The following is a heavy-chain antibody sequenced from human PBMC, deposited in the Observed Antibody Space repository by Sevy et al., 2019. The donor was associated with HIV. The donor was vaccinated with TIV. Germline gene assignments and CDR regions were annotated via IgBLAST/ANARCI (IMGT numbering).Heavy chain of an antibody. Sequence: GGSLRLSCAASEFTFSSYSMNWVRQAPGKGLEWVSYISSSSSTIYYTDSVKGRFTISRDNAKNSLYLQMNSLRDEDTAVYYCARLDTGIVGATNEGAFDIWGQGTMVTVSS. CDR3: ARLDTGIVGATNEGAFDI. V-gene: IGHV3-48*02. CDR1: EFTFSSYS. J-gene: IGHJ3*02. D-gene: IGHD1-26*01. CDR2: ISSSSSTI.